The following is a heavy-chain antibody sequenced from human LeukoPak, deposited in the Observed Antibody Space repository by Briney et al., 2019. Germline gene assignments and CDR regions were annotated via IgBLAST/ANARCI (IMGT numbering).Heavy chain of an antibody. CDR1: GFTFSSYS. D-gene: IGHD3-3*01. CDR3: ARDPEEDDFWSGYYRHFDY. CDR2: ISSSSSYI. V-gene: IGHV3-21*01. Sequence: PGGSLRLSCAAPGFTFSSYSMNWVRQAPGKGLEWVSTISSSSSYIYYADSVKGRFTISRDNAKNSLYLQMNSLRAEDTAVYYCARDPEEDDFWSGYYRHFDYWGQGTLVTVSS. J-gene: IGHJ4*02.